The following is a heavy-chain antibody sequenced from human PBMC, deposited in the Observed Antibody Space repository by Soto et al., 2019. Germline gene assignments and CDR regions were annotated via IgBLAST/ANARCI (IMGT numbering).Heavy chain of an antibody. CDR1: GFTFSSYN. CDR2: ISSSSDYI. CDR3: AREHIYDSSGS. D-gene: IGHD3-22*01. Sequence: GGSLRLSCAASGFTFSSYNMNWARQAPGKGLEWVSSISSSSDYIHYTDSVKGRFTISRDNAQNSLFLQMNSLRAEDTAIYYCAREHIYDSSGSWGQGTLVTVSS. J-gene: IGHJ4*02. V-gene: IGHV3-21*06.